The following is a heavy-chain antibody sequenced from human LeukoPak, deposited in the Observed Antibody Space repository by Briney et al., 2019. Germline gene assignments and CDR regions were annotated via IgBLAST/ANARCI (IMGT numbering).Heavy chain of an antibody. V-gene: IGHV1-8*01. J-gene: IGHJ6*03. CDR2: MNPNSGNT. Sequence: ASVKVSCKASGYTFTSYDINWVRQATGQGLEWMGWMNPNSGNTGYAQKFPGRVTMTRNTSISTAYMELSSLRSEDTAVYYCARWAGARYYYYYYMDVWGKGTTVTVSS. D-gene: IGHD6-19*01. CDR1: GYTFTSYD. CDR3: ARWAGARYYYYYYMDV.